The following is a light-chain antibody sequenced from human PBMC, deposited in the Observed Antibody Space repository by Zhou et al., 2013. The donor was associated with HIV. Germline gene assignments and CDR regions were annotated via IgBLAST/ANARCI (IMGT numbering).Light chain of an antibody. V-gene: IGKV1-5*03. CDR3: HQYNTYSGT. CDR1: QSAGRW. J-gene: IGKJ1*01. CDR2: KAS. Sequence: DIQMTQSPSILSSSVGDRVTMTCRASQSAGRWVAWYQQKPGKAPKLLIYKASALETGAPSRFTGSGSGTEFTLTISSLQPDDFGDYYCHQYNTYSGTFGQGPGWEIK.